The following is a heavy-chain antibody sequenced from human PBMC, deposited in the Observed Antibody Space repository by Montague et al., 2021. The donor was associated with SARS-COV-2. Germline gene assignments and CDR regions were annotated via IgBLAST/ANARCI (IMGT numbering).Heavy chain of an antibody. CDR3: ARTYYGGRPFDY. CDR1: GFSLSTSGMC. CDR2: IDWDDDK. J-gene: IGHJ4*02. D-gene: IGHD4-23*01. V-gene: IGHV2-70*11. Sequence: PALVKPTQTLALTCTFSGFSLSTSGMCVSWIRQPPGKALEWLARIDWDDDKYYSTSLKTRLTISKDTSKNQVVLTMTNMDPVDAATYYCARTYYGGRPFDYWGQGTLVTVSS.